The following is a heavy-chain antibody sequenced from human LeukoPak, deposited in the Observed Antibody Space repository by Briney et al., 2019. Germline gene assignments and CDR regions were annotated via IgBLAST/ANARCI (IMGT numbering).Heavy chain of an antibody. D-gene: IGHD2-8*01. V-gene: IGHV1-18*01. CDR3: ARLRMVYAISYYYYYMDV. J-gene: IGHJ6*03. CDR1: GYTFTSYG. Sequence: ASVKVSCKASGYTFTSYGISWVRQAPGQGLEWMGWISAYNGNTNYAQKLQGRVTMTTDTSTSTAYMELRSLRSDDTAVYYCARLRMVYAISYYYYYMDVWGKGTTVTVSS. CDR2: ISAYNGNT.